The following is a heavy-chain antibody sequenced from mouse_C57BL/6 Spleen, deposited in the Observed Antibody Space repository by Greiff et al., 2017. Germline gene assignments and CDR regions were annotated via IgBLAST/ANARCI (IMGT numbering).Heavy chain of an antibody. CDR1: GYAFSSSW. Sequence: VQVVESGPELVKPGASVKISCKASGYAFSSSWMNWVKQRPGKGLEWIGRIYPGDGDTNYNGKFKGKATQTADKSSSTAYMQLSSLTSEDSAVYFCATYYYYAMDYWGQGTSVTVSS. CDR3: ATYYYYAMDY. D-gene: IGHD2-10*01. J-gene: IGHJ4*01. V-gene: IGHV1-82*01. CDR2: IYPGDGDT.